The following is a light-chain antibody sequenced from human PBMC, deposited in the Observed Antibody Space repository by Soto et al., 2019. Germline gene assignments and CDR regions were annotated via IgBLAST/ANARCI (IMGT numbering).Light chain of an antibody. CDR2: EVS. Sequence: QSVLTQPASVSGSPGQSLPISSPGTSIDIAPYNYVSWYQQHPGKAPKLMIYEVSYRPSGISNRFSGSKSGNTASLTISGLQAEDEADYYCSSYTSSTNYVFGTGTKVTVL. CDR3: SSYTSSTNYV. J-gene: IGLJ1*01. V-gene: IGLV2-14*01. CDR1: SIDIAPYNY.